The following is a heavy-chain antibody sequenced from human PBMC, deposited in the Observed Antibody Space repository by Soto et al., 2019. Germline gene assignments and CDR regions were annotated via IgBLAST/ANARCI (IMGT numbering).Heavy chain of an antibody. Sequence: QITLNESGPTQVKPRQTLTLTCTFSGFSLTTSGVGVGWIRQSPGKAPEGLALIYWDDDKRYSPSLKSRLTISKDSSKKQVVLTTADLDPADTATYYCAHRVLRTVFGFVTTTANYFDFWGQGTPVAASS. V-gene: IGHV2-5*02. D-gene: IGHD3-3*01. CDR2: IYWDDDK. CDR3: AHRVLRTVFGFVTTTANYFDF. CDR1: GFSLTTSGVG. J-gene: IGHJ4*02.